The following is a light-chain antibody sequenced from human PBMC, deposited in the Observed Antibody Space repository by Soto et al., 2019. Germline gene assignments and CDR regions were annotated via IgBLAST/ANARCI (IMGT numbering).Light chain of an antibody. CDR3: SSYAGSNIV. V-gene: IGLV2-8*01. CDR2: EVS. J-gene: IGLJ2*01. Sequence: QSVLTQPPSASGSPGQSVTISCTGTSSDVGGYNYVSWYQQHPGKAPKLMIYEVSKRPSGVPDRFSGSESGNTASLTVSGLQAEDEADYYCSSYAGSNIVFGGGTQLTVL. CDR1: SSDVGGYNY.